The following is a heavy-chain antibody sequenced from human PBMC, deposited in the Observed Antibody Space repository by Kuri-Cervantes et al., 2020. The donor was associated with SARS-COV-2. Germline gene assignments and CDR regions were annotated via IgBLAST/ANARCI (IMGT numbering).Heavy chain of an antibody. Sequence: GGSLRLSCAASGFTFSGSAMHWVRQASGKGLEWVGRIRSKANSYATAYAASVKGRFTISRDDSKNTAYLQMNSLKTEDTAVYYCAKDFVYYYDSSGYLFDYWGQGTLVTVSS. J-gene: IGHJ4*02. D-gene: IGHD3-22*01. V-gene: IGHV3-73*01. CDR1: GFTFSGSA. CDR3: AKDFVYYYDSSGYLFDY. CDR2: IRSKANSYAT.